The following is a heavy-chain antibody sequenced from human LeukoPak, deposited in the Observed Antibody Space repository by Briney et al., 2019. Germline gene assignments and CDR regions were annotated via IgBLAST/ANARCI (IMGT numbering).Heavy chain of an antibody. Sequence: SETLSLTCTVSGGSFSSYYWTWIRQPPGKGLEWIAYIDYSGNTNYSPSLKSRVTISVDTSRNQFSLKLSSVTAADTAVYYCAREYDSSSLFDYWGQGTLVTVSS. CDR3: AREYDSSSLFDY. J-gene: IGHJ4*02. D-gene: IGHD3-22*01. CDR1: GGSFSSYY. V-gene: IGHV4-59*01. CDR2: IDYSGNT.